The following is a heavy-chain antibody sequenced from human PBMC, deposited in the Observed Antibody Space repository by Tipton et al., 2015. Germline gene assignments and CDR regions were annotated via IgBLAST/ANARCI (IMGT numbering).Heavy chain of an antibody. Sequence: TLSLTCAVSGGSISSSSYYWGWIRQPPGKGLEWIGIIYHSGSTYYNPSLKSRVTISVDTSKKQFSRRLSSVTAADTAVFFCASLPYQYDSNGHYHFDFWGQGTLVTVSS. CDR3: ASLPYQYDSNGHYHFDF. D-gene: IGHD3-22*01. CDR2: IYHSGST. J-gene: IGHJ4*02. CDR1: GGSISSSSYY. V-gene: IGHV4-39*01.